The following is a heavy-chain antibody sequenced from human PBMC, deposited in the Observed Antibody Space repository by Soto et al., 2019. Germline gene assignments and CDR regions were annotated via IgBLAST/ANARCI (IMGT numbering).Heavy chain of an antibody. V-gene: IGHV3-23*01. J-gene: IGHJ4*02. CDR3: AKRGGDY. CDR1: GFTFRTYG. CDR2: ISDSGGST. Sequence: EVQLLESGGGLVQPGGSLRLSCAASGFTFRTYGMSWVRQAPGKGLEWVSTISDSGGSTYYADSVKGRFTISRDNSKNTLYLQMNSLRVDDTAVYYFAKRGGDYWGQGTLVTVSS.